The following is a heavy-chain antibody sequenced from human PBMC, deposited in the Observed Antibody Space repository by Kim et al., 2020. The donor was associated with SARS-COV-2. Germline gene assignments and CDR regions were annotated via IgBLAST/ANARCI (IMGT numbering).Heavy chain of an antibody. V-gene: IGHV4-39*07. D-gene: IGHD2-15*01. CDR1: GGSISSSSYY. CDR2: IYYSGST. Sequence: SETLSLTCTVSGGSISSSSYYWGWIRQPPGKGLEWIGSIYYSGSTYYNPSLKSRVTISVDTSKNQFSLKLSSVTAADTAVYYCATRPYCSGGSCYGMDVWCQGATVTVSS. CDR3: ATRPYCSGGSCYGMDV. J-gene: IGHJ6*02.